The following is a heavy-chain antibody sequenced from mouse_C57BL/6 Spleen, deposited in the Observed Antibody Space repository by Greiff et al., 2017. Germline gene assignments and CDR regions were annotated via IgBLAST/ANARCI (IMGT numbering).Heavy chain of an antibody. V-gene: IGHV14-1*01. Sequence: VQLQQSGAELVRPGASVKLSCTASGFNIKDYYMHWVKQRPEQGLEWIGRIDPEDGDTEYAPKFQGKATMTADTSSNTAYLQLSSLTSEDTAVYYCTTGIYYGNYYFDYWGQGTTRTVSS. CDR2: IDPEDGDT. J-gene: IGHJ2*01. CDR3: TTGIYYGNYYFDY. D-gene: IGHD2-1*01. CDR1: GFNIKDYY.